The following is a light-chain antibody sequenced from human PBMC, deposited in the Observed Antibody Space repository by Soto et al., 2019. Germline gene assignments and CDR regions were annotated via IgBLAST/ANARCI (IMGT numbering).Light chain of an antibody. V-gene: IGKV3-11*01. CDR3: QQRGN. CDR2: DAS. Sequence: EIVLTQSPAPLSLSLGERATLSCRASQSFSSYLAWYQQKPGQAPRLLIYDASNRATGIPARFSGSGSGTDFTLTISSLEPEDFAVYYCQQRGNFGQGTRLEI. CDR1: QSFSSY. J-gene: IGKJ5*01.